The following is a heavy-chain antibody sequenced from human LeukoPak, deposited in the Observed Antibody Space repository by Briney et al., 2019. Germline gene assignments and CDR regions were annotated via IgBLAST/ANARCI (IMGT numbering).Heavy chain of an antibody. CDR2: TRSKPYSYTT. CDR3: VRSVTASTTGAI. V-gene: IGHV3-72*01. J-gene: IGHJ3*02. D-gene: IGHD2-21*02. Sequence: GGSLRLSCATSGFTFSDHSMDWVRQAPGKGLEWVGRTRSKPYSYTTQYAASVKGRFTISRDDSKNSLYLQMNSLKPEDTAVYYRVRSVTASTTGAIWGQGTMVTVSS. CDR1: GFTFSDHS.